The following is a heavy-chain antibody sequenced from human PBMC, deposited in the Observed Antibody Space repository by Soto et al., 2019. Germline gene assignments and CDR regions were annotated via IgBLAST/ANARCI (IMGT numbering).Heavy chain of an antibody. CDR3: ARGGYYYDSSAYYYYGMDV. J-gene: IGHJ6*02. CDR1: GYTFTSYG. Sequence: QVQLVQSGAEVKKPGASVKVSCKASGYTFTSYGISWVRQAPGQGLEWMGWISAYNGNTNYAQKLQGRVTMTTDTSTNTAYVELRSLRSDDTAVYYCARGGYYYDSSAYYYYGMDVWGQGTTVTVSS. CDR2: ISAYNGNT. V-gene: IGHV1-18*01. D-gene: IGHD3-22*01.